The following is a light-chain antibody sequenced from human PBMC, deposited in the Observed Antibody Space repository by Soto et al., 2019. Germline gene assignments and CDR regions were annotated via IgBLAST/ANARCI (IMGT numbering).Light chain of an antibody. CDR2: DAS. V-gene: IGKV1-5*01. J-gene: IGKJ1*01. Sequence: DIQMTQSPSTLSASVGDRVTITCRASQNIIRWLAWYQQKPGKAPKVLIYDASSLESEVPSRFSGSGSGTEFSLTISSLQPDDFATYYCQQYKSYWTFGQGTKVEIK. CDR3: QQYKSYWT. CDR1: QNIIRW.